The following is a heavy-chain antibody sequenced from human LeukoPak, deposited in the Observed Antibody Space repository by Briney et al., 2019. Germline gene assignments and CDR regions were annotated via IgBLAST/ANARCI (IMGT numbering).Heavy chain of an antibody. CDR3: ARVLIWFGQLHNWFDP. CDR2: INYRGST. CDR1: GGSISSGGYY. J-gene: IGHJ5*02. Sequence: SETLSLTCTVSGGSISSGGYYWSWIRQHPGKGLEWIAYINYRGSTYNNPSLESRVTISVDTSKNQFSLKLSSVTAADTAVYYCARVLIWFGQLHNWFDPWGPGTLVTVSS. D-gene: IGHD3-10*01. V-gene: IGHV4-31*03.